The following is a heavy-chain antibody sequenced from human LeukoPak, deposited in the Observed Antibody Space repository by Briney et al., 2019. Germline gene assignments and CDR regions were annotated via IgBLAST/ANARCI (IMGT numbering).Heavy chain of an antibody. V-gene: IGHV3-30*19. CDR1: GFTFSSYG. CDR2: ISYDGSNK. CDR3: ARERGVIGCSSTSCYKPPAEYFQH. J-gene: IGHJ1*01. D-gene: IGHD2-2*02. Sequence: GGSLRLSCAASGFTFSSYGMHWVRQAPGKGLEWVAVISYDGSNKYYADSVKGRFTISRDNSKNTLYLQMNSLRAEDTAVYYCARERGVIGCSSTSCYKPPAEYFQHWGQGTLVTVSS.